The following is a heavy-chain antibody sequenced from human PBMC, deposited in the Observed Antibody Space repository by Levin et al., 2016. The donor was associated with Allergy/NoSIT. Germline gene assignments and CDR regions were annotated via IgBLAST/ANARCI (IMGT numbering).Heavy chain of an antibody. Sequence: SETLSLTCTVSGGSISSGTYYWSWIRQHPGKGLEWIGYIYYYSGIAYYNSSLKSRVIISLDTSKNQFSLRLNSVTAADTAVYYCARHLIGFSYFDYWGQGTLVAVSS. V-gene: IGHV4-31*03. CDR2: IYYYSGIA. J-gene: IGHJ4*02. D-gene: IGHD3-16*02. CDR3: ARHLIGFSYFDY. CDR1: GGSISSGTYY.